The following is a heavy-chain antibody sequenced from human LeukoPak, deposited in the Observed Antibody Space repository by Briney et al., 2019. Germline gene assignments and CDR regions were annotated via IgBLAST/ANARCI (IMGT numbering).Heavy chain of an antibody. V-gene: IGHV1-2*02. CDR3: ARDYGSFGYMDV. Sequence: ASVKVSCKASGYTFTGYYMHWVRQAPGQGLEWMGWINPNSGGTNYAQKFQGRVTMTRDTSISTAYMELSRLRSDDTAVYYCARDYGSFGYMDVWGKGTTVTVSS. CDR1: GYTFTGYY. J-gene: IGHJ6*03. D-gene: IGHD3-10*01. CDR2: INPNSGGT.